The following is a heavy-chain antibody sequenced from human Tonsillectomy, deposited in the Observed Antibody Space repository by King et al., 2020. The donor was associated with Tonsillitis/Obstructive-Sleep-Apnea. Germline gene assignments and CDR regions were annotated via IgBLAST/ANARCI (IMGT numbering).Heavy chain of an antibody. Sequence: QLQESGPGLVKPSETLSLTCTVSGVSISRSTYYWGWIRQPPGKGLEWIGSFYSSGSTYYNPSLKSRVTISVDSSKNHFSLQLTSVTAADTAVYFCATVTRGLDYWGQGTLVTVSS. V-gene: IGHV4-39*02. D-gene: IGHD4-17*01. J-gene: IGHJ4*02. CDR3: ATVTRGLDY. CDR2: FYSSGST. CDR1: GVSISRSTYY.